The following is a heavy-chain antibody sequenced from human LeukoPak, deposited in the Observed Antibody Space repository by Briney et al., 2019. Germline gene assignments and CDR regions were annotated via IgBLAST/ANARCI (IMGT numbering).Heavy chain of an antibody. J-gene: IGHJ4*02. CDR3: ASSLYYYDSSGYGSYYFDY. CDR2: IYYSGST. CDR1: GGSFSGYY. D-gene: IGHD3-22*01. Sequence: PSETLSLTCAVYGGSFSGYYWSWIRQPPGKGLEWIGSIYYSGSTYYNPSLKSRVTISVDTSKNQFSLKLSSVTAADTAVYYCASSLYYYDSSGYGSYYFDYWGQGTLVTVSS. V-gene: IGHV4-34*01.